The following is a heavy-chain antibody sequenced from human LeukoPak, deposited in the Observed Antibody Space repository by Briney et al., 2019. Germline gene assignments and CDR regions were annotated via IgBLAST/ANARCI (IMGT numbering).Heavy chain of an antibody. Sequence: GGSLRLSCAAFGFTFSSFAMTWVRQAPGKGLEWVSAISAGGGSTYYADSVKGRFTISRDNPKNTLFLQMNSLRAEDTAVYYCARPLGAAAGYFDYWGQGTLVTVSS. CDR3: ARPLGAAAGYFDY. CDR2: ISAGGGST. J-gene: IGHJ4*02. D-gene: IGHD6-13*01. V-gene: IGHV3-23*01. CDR1: GFTFSSFA.